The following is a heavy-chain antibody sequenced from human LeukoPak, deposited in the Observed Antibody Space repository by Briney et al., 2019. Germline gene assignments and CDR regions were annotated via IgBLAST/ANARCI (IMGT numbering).Heavy chain of an antibody. V-gene: IGHV4-59*08. CDR2: IYYSGST. CDR3: ARSLEYYYDSSDFDY. Sequence: SETLSLTCTVSGGSISSYYWSWIRQPPGKGLEWIGYIYYSGSTNYNPSLKSRVTISVDTSKNQFSLKLSSVTAADTAVYYCARSLEYYYDSSDFDYWGQGTLVTVSS. CDR1: GGSISSYY. D-gene: IGHD3-22*01. J-gene: IGHJ4*02.